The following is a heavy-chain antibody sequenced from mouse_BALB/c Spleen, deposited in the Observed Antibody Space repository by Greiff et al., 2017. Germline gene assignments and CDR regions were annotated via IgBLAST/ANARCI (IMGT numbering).Heavy chain of an antibody. CDR3: ARGITDYYAMDY. D-gene: IGHD2-4*01. V-gene: IGHV5-4*02. J-gene: IGHJ4*01. CDR1: GFTFSDYY. CDR2: ISDGGSYT. Sequence: EVQGVESGGGLVKPGGSLKLSCAASGFTFSDYYMYWVRQTPEKRLEWVATISDGGSYTYYPDSVKGRFTISRDNAKNNLYLLMSSLKSEDTAMYYCARGITDYYAMDYWGQGTSVTVSS.